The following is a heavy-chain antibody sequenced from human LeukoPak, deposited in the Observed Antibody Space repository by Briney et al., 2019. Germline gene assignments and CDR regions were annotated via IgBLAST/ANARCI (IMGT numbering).Heavy chain of an antibody. J-gene: IGHJ3*02. Sequence: GGPLRLSCAASGFTFSSYSMNWLRQAPGKGLECVSSISSSSSYIYYADSVKGRFTISRDNAKTSLYLQMNSLRAEDTAVYYCARNAVRTLAVAGTSDAFDIWGQGTMVTVSS. V-gene: IGHV3-21*01. CDR2: ISSSSSYI. CDR1: GFTFSSYS. CDR3: ARNAVRTLAVAGTSDAFDI. D-gene: IGHD6-19*01.